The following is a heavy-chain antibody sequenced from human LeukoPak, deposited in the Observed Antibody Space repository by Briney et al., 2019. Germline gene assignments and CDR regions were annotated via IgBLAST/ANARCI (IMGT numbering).Heavy chain of an antibody. J-gene: IGHJ5*02. CDR3: ARGGVPAASGKKNNLFDP. CDR2: INHSGST. Sequence: SETLSLTCAVYGGSFSGYYWSWIRQPPGKGLEWIGEINHSGSTNYNPSLKSRVTISVDTSKNQFSLKLSSVTAADTAVYYCARGGVPAASGKKNNLFDPWGQGTLVTVSS. D-gene: IGHD2-2*01. V-gene: IGHV4-34*01. CDR1: GGSFSGYY.